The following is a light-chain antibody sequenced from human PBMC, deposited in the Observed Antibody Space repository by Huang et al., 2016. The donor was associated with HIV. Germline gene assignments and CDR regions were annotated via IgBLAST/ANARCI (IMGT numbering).Light chain of an antibody. CDR3: QQRNNWPPYT. Sequence: EIVLTQSPATLSLSQGDRATLSCRASQSVGRYLAWYQQKPGQAPRRLIYNASNRATGVPGRFSGSGSGTDFTLTISSLEPEDFAVYYCQQRNNWPPYTFGQGTKLEIK. CDR1: QSVGRY. V-gene: IGKV3-11*01. CDR2: NAS. J-gene: IGKJ2*01.